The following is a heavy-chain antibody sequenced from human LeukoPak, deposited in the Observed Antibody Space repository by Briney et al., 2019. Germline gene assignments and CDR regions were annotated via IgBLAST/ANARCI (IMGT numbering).Heavy chain of an antibody. D-gene: IGHD6-6*01. Sequence: PSETLSLTCTVSGCSISSYYWSWIRQPPGKGLEWIGYIYYSGSTNYNPSLKSRVTISVDTSKNQFSLKLSSVTAADTAVYYCARIEYSSSSGAFDIWGQGTMVTVSS. CDR3: ARIEYSSSSGAFDI. CDR2: IYYSGST. V-gene: IGHV4-59*01. CDR1: GCSISSYY. J-gene: IGHJ3*02.